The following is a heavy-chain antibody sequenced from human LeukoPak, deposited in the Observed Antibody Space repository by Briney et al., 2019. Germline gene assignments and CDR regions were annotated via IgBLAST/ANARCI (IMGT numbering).Heavy chain of an antibody. CDR1: GGSISSYY. D-gene: IGHD5-24*01. Sequence: SETLSLTCTVSGGSISSYYWSWIRQPPGKGLEWIGYIYYSGSTYYNPSLKSRVTISIDTSKNQFSLKLSSVTAADTSVYYCARMTTIGSYYIDNWGQGTLVTVSS. CDR2: IYYSGST. CDR3: ARMTTIGSYYIDN. J-gene: IGHJ4*02. V-gene: IGHV4-59*08.